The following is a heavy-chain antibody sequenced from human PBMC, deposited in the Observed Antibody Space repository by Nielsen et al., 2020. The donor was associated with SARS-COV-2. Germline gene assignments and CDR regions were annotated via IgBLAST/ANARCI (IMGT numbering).Heavy chain of an antibody. CDR3: ARQFYGCNDY. J-gene: IGHJ4*02. CDR2: IGNSGDNI. Sequence: GGSLRLSCAATGVTFSSDAMTWVRQAPGKGLEWVSSIGNSGDNIYYADSVKGRFTVSRDNSKNTLYLEMNSLRAEDTAVYYCARQFYGCNDYWGQGTLVTVSS. D-gene: IGHD3-10*01. V-gene: IGHV3-23*01. CDR1: GVTFSSDA.